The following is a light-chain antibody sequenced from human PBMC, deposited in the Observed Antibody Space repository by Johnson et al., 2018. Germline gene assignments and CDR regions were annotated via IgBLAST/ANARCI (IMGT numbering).Light chain of an antibody. CDR1: SSNIGNNY. CDR3: GTWDSSLSAGNV. CDR2: ENN. V-gene: IGLV1-51*02. J-gene: IGLJ1*01. Sequence: QSVLTQPPSVSAAPGQKVTISCSGSSSNIGNNYVSWYQQLPGTAPKLLIYENNKRPSGIPDRFSGSKSGTSATLGITGLQTGDEAKYYCGTWDSSLSAGNVFGTGTKVTVL.